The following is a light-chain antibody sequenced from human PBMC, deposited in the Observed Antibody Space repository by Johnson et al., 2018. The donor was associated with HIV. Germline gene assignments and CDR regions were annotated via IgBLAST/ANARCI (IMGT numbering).Light chain of an antibody. J-gene: IGLJ1*01. V-gene: IGLV1-51*01. CDR2: DRN. CDR1: SSNIGSNS. Sequence: QSVLTQPPSVSAAPGQKVTISCSGSSSNIGSNSVSWYQHLPGIAPKLLVYDRNKRPSGIPDRFSGSTSGTSATLGITGLQTGDEADYYCGTWDSSLCVYVSGTGTKVTVL. CDR3: GTWDSSLCVYV.